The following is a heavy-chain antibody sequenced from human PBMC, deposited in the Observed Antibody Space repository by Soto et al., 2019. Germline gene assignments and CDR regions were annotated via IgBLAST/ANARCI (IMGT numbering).Heavy chain of an antibody. CDR1: GTSFSTFD. Sequence: GGSLRPSYAACGTSFSTFDMRWIHQSCGKRVEWGWGIYSGGDTAYADTVKGRFTISRENAKNSFFLHMNSLRAGDTAVYYCAREGEYRGNPGAFDLWGQGTMVTVSS. V-gene: IGHV3-13*01. CDR2: IYSGGDT. J-gene: IGHJ3*01. D-gene: IGHD5-12*01. CDR3: AREGEYRGNPGAFDL.